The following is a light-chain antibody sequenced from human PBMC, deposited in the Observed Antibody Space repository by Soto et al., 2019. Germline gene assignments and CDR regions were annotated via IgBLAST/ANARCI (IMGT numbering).Light chain of an antibody. V-gene: IGLV2-14*01. CDR3: SSYTSSGTHVL. Sequence: QSALTQPAAVSGSPGQSITISCTGTSSDVGTYDYVSWYQQHPVQAPKVIIYEVRNRPSGVSNRFSGSKSGNTASLTISGLRAEDEADYYCSSYTSSGTHVLFGGGTKVTVL. CDR1: SSDVGTYDY. CDR2: EVR. J-gene: IGLJ2*01.